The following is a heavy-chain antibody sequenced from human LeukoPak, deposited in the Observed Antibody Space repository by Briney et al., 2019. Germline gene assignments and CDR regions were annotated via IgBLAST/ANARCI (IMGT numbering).Heavy chain of an antibody. CDR1: GGSMNTYY. CDR2: IYHSGST. D-gene: IGHD5-12*01. V-gene: IGHV4-59*01. J-gene: IGHJ4*02. Sequence: PSETLSLTCTVSGGSMNTYYWTWIRQPPGKGLEWIGYIYHSGSTKYNPSLKSRVTISVDTSKNQFSPNLSSVTAADTAVYYCARGGYSGKDYNNWGQGTLVTVSS. CDR3: ARGGYSGKDYNN.